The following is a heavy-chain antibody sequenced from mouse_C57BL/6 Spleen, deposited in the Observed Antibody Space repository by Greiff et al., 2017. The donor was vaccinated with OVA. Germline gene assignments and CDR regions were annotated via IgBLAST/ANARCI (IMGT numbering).Heavy chain of an antibody. D-gene: IGHD2-3*01. CDR3: ARRIYDGYYEDY. V-gene: IGHV5-4*01. Sequence: EVQLVESGGGLVKPGGSLKLSCAASGFTFSSYAMSWVRQTPEKRLEWVATISDGGSYTYYPDNVKGRFTISRDNAKNNLSLQMSHLKSEDTAMYYCARRIYDGYYEDYWGQGTTLTVSS. J-gene: IGHJ2*01. CDR1: GFTFSSYA. CDR2: ISDGGSYT.